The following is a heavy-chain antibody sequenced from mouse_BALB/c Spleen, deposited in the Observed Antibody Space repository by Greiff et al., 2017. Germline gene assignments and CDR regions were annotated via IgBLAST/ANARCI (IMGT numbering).Heavy chain of an antibody. CDR1: GYTFSSYW. D-gene: IGHD1-1*01. Sequence: QVQLQQSGAELMKPGASVKISCKATGYTFSSYWIEWVKQRPGHGLEWIGEILPGSGSTNYNEKFKGKATFTADTSSNTAYMQLSSLTSEDSAVYYCARKGYGSRGGFAYWGQGTLVTVSA. CDR2: ILPGSGST. CDR3: ARKGYGSRGGFAY. V-gene: IGHV1-9*01. J-gene: IGHJ3*01.